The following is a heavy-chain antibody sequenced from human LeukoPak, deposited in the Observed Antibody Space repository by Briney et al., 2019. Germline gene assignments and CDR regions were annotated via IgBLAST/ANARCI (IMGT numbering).Heavy chain of an antibody. CDR2: ISSSGSTI. CDR1: GFTFNSYE. V-gene: IGHV3-48*03. CDR3: ARVYSSSSGKGMDV. D-gene: IGHD6-6*01. Sequence: GGSLILSCAASGFTFNSYEMNWVRQAPGKGLEWVSYISSSGSTIYYADSVKGRFTISRDNAKNSLYLQMNSLRAEDTAIYYCARVYSSSSGKGMDVWGQGTTVTVSS. J-gene: IGHJ6*02.